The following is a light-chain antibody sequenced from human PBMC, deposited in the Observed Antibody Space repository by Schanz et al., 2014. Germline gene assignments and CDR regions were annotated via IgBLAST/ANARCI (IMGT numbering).Light chain of an antibody. CDR2: GAS. CDR1: QTVSSD. CDR3: QQSYSTPPT. Sequence: PGERITLSCRSTQTVSSDLAWYQQKPGQAPRLLIYGASTRATGIPVRFSGSGFGTEFTLTISSLQPEDVATYYCQQSYSTPPTFGGGTKVEIK. V-gene: IGKV3-15*01. J-gene: IGKJ4*01.